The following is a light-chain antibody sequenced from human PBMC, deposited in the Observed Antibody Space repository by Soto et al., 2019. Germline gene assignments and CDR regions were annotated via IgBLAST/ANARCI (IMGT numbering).Light chain of an antibody. V-gene: IGKV1-5*01. CDR1: QSISSW. Sequence: DIQMTQSPPTLSASVGDRVTITCRASQSISSWLAWYQQRPGKAPNLLIYDVSSLESGVPSRFSGSGSGTEFTLTISSLQPDDFATYYCQQYTNYLWMFGQGTKVEIK. J-gene: IGKJ1*01. CDR3: QQYTNYLWM. CDR2: DVS.